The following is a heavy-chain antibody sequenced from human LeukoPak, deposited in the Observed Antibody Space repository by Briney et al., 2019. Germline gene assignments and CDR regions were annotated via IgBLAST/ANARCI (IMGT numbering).Heavy chain of an antibody. D-gene: IGHD4-11*01. V-gene: IGHV3-66*02. CDR1: GFTVSSNY. Sequence: GGSLRLSCAASGFTVSSNYMSWVRQAPGKGLEWVSVIYSSGSTYYADSVKGRFTISRDNSKNTLYLQMNSLRVEDTAVYYCARPSSNYPSYYFDYSGQGTLVTVSS. CDR3: ARPSSNYPSYYFDY. CDR2: IYSSGST. J-gene: IGHJ4*02.